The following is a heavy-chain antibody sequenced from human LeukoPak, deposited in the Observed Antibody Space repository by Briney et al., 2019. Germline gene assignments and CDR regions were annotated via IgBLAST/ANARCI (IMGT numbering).Heavy chain of an antibody. D-gene: IGHD2-15*01. CDR1: GYTFTSYG. J-gene: IGHJ4*02. V-gene: IGHV1-18*01. CDR2: ISAYNGNT. Sequence: ASVKVSCKASGYTFTSYGISWVRQAPGQGLEWMGWISAYNGNTNYAQKLQGRVTMTTDTSTSTAYMELRSLRSDDTAVYYCARDLYCSGSSCYPLGYWGQGTLVTVSS. CDR3: ARDLYCSGSSCYPLGY.